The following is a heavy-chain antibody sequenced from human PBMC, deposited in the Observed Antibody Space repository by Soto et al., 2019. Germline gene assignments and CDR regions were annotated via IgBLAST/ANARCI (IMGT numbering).Heavy chain of an antibody. CDR2: VYWDDSK. CDR1: GFSLSTRDVG. D-gene: IGHD2-2*01. V-gene: IGHV2-5*02. Sequence: QITLNESGPTLVKPTQTLTLTCTFSGFSLSTRDVGVGWIRQPPGEALEWLGVVYWDDSKTYSPSLESRLTXXXXXXXXXXXXXXXXXXXXXXAXXXXXXXXGXVASFWGQGTLVTVSS. CDR3: XXXXGXVASF. J-gene: IGHJ4*02.